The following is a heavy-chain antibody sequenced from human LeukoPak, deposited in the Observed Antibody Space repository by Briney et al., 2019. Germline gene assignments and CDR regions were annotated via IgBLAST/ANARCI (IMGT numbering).Heavy chain of an antibody. V-gene: IGHV3-64*01. CDR3: ARYSCSFDY. Sequence: PGGSLRLSCAASGFTFSSYAMHWVRQAPGKGLEYVSAISSNGGSTYYANSVKGRFTISRDNSKNTLYLQMGSLRAEDMAVYYCARYSCSFDYWGQGTLVTVSS. D-gene: IGHD6-13*01. CDR1: GFTFSSYA. J-gene: IGHJ4*02. CDR2: ISSNGGST.